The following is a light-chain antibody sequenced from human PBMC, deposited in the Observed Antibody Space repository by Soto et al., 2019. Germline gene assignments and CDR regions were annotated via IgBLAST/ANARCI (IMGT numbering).Light chain of an antibody. Sequence: QSALTQPPSASGSPGQSVTISCTGTSSDVGRYNFVSWFQQHPGKAPKLIIFEVNKRPSGVPDRFSGSKSGNTASLTVSGLQAEDEADYFCISYVYGTTWVFGGGTKLTVL. CDR3: ISYVYGTTWV. J-gene: IGLJ3*02. CDR2: EVN. CDR1: SSDVGRYNF. V-gene: IGLV2-8*01.